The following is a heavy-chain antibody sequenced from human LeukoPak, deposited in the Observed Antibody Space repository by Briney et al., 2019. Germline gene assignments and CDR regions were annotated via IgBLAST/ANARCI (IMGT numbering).Heavy chain of an antibody. D-gene: IGHD1-26*01. Sequence: SETLSLTCTVSGGSISSSSYSWGWIRQPPGKGLEWIGSIYYSGSTYYNPSLKSRVTISVDTSKNQFSLKLSSVTAADTAVYYCARTLLCSGSYYGPWFDPWGQGTLVTVSS. J-gene: IGHJ5*02. V-gene: IGHV4-39*01. CDR2: IYYSGST. CDR3: ARTLLCSGSYYGPWFDP. CDR1: GGSISSSSYS.